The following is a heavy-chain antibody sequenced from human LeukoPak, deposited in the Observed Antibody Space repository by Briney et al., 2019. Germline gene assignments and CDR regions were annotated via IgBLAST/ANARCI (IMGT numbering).Heavy chain of an antibody. CDR1: GFTFNNAW. CDR3: TTWVWFGELGVSVDY. Sequence: PGGSLRLSCAASGFTFNNAWMNWVRQAPGKGLEWVGRIKSKTDGGTTDYAAPVKGRFTISRDDLKNTLYLQMNSLKTEDTAVYYCTTWVWFGELGVSVDYWGQGTLVTVSS. D-gene: IGHD3-10*01. V-gene: IGHV3-15*01. CDR2: IKSKTDGGTT. J-gene: IGHJ4*02.